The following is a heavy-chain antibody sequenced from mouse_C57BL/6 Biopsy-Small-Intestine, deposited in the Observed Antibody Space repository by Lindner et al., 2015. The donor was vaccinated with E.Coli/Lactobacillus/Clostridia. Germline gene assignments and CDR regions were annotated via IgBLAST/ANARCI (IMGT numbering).Heavy chain of an antibody. Sequence: SVKVSCKASGYTFTSYGINWVRQAPGQGLEWMGWISAYNGKTNYAQKFHGRLTMTTDTSTTTAYMELKSLRSDDTAVYYCARRGGKWPPEYFDWWGQGTLVTVS. V-gene: IGHV1-7*01. D-gene: IGHD1-3*01. CDR2: ISAYNGKT. CDR1: GYTFTSYG. CDR3: ARRGGKWPPEYFDW. J-gene: IGHJ3*02.